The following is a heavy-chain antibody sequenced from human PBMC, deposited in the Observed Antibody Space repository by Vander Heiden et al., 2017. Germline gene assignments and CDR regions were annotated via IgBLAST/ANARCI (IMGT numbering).Heavy chain of an antibody. J-gene: IGHJ4*02. CDR3: ARDPSPTFRRIDY. D-gene: IGHD3-16*01. Sequence: QVKLVESGGGLVQPRRSLRLSFAAGGFIFKSYAMYVFRQDPGKGLDWVALISDDGNSKYYADSGKGRFTVTRDNSRNTRFLQINSLRTEDTAVYYCARDPSPTFRRIDYWGQGTLVTVSS. CDR2: ISDDGNSK. CDR1: GFIFKSYA. V-gene: IGHV3-30*03.